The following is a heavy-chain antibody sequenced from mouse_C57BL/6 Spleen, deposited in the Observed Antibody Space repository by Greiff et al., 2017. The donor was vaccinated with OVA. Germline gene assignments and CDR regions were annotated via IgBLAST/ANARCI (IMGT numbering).Heavy chain of an antibody. CDR2: ISSGSSTI. Sequence: EVKVVESGGGLVKPGGSLKLSCAASGFTFSDYGMHWVRQAPEKGLEWVAYISSGSSTIYYAETVKGRFTISRDNAKNTLFLQMTSLRSEDTAMYYCASVLYGSAMDYWGQGTSVTVSS. V-gene: IGHV5-17*01. D-gene: IGHD1-1*01. CDR1: GFTFSDYG. J-gene: IGHJ4*01. CDR3: ASVLYGSAMDY.